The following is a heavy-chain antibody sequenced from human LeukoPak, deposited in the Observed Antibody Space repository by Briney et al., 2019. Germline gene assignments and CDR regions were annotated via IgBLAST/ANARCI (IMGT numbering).Heavy chain of an antibody. CDR1: GGTFTTFA. V-gene: IGHV1-69*06. J-gene: IGHJ6*04. CDR3: ARAPLPLVVVPAAMTHYYYGMDV. Sequence: SVKVSSKPSGGTFTTFAISWGRQAPEQGLEWMGGIIPIFGTANYAQKFQGRVTITADKSTSTAYMELSSLRSEDTAVYYCARAPLPLVVVPAAMTHYYYGMDVWGKGTTVTVSS. CDR2: IIPIFGTA. D-gene: IGHD2-2*01.